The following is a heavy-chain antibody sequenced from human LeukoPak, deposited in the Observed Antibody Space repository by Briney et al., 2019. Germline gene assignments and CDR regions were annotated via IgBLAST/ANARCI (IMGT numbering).Heavy chain of an antibody. D-gene: IGHD2-2*02. V-gene: IGHV1-69*01. J-gene: IGHJ3*02. Sequence: ASLKVSCKASGGTFSSYAISWVRQAPGQGREWMGGIIPIFGTANYAQKLQGRVTITEDESTSTAYMELSRLRSEDTAVYYCARREDIVVVPAAIPRGGYFDWLGAFDIWGQGTMVTVSS. CDR1: GGTFSSYA. CDR3: ARREDIVVVPAAIPRGGYFDWLGAFDI. CDR2: IIPIFGTA.